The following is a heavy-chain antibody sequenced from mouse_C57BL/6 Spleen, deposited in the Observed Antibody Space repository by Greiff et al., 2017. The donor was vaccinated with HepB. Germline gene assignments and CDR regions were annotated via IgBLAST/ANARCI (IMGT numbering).Heavy chain of an antibody. D-gene: IGHD2-2*01. J-gene: IGHJ3*01. CDR2: ISYDGSN. CDR1: GYSITSGYY. V-gene: IGHV3-6*01. CDR3: AREGDDDAY. Sequence: EVKLQESGPGLVKPSQSLSITCSVTGYSITSGYYWNWIRQFPGNKLEWMVYISYDGSNNYNPSLKNRISITRDTSKNQFFLKLNSVTTEDTATYYSAREGDDDAYWGQGTLVTVSA.